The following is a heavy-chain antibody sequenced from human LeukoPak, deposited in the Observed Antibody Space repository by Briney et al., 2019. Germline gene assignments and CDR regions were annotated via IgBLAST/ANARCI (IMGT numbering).Heavy chain of an antibody. D-gene: IGHD6-19*01. V-gene: IGHV1-24*01. CDR1: GYTLTELF. J-gene: IGHJ6*02. Sequence: ASVKVSCKVSGYTLTELFMHWVRQAPGKGLEWMGGFDPEDGETIYAQKFQGRVTMTEDTSTDTAYMELSSLRSEDTAVYYCATESKWAVAGRAPTPMDVWGQGTTVTVSS. CDR2: FDPEDGET. CDR3: ATESKWAVAGRAPTPMDV.